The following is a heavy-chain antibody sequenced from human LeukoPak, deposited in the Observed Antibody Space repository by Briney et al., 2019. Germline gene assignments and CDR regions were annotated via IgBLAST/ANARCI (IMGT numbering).Heavy chain of an antibody. J-gene: IGHJ4*02. Sequence: PSETLSLTCVVSGYFISSGYYWGWIRQPPGKGLEWIGSINHSGSSYYKTSLKSRVTISVDTSKNQFSLRLSSVTAADTAVYYCARSTIFGVVMCLDYWGQGTLVTVSS. CDR1: GYFISSGYY. D-gene: IGHD3-3*01. V-gene: IGHV4-38-2*01. CDR2: INHSGSS. CDR3: ARSTIFGVVMCLDY.